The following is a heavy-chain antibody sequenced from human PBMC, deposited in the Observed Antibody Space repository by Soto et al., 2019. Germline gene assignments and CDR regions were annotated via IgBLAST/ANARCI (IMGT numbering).Heavy chain of an antibody. D-gene: IGHD5-18*01. Sequence: QVQLVQSGAEVKKPGASVKVSCKASGYSFTTYGISWVRQAPGQGLEWMGWISTYNGDTNYAQKFHGRVTMTTDTSASTGYMDLRRLRVDDTGDYVCARAVVNSYGWSILGYWGQGSLVTVSS. CDR1: GYSFTTYG. CDR2: ISTYNGDT. V-gene: IGHV1-18*01. J-gene: IGHJ4*02. CDR3: ARAVVNSYGWSILGY.